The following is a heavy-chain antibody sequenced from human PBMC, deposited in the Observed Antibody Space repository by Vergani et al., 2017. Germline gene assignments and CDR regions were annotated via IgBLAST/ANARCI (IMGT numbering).Heavy chain of an antibody. CDR1: GDSIISRSYY. J-gene: IGHJ2*01. V-gene: IGHV4-39*01. Sequence: QMQLQESGPGLVKALETLSLTCTVPGDSIISRSYYWGWIRQPPGKGLEWIGSIFNSGNGDSSSLLKSSVTISADTSKNHFSLRLTSVTAADTAVYYFASGKYYSDSTSHFRGRYFDVWGHGTLVTVPS. CDR2: IFNSGNG. CDR3: ASGKYYSDSTSHFRGRYFDV. D-gene: IGHD3-16*01.